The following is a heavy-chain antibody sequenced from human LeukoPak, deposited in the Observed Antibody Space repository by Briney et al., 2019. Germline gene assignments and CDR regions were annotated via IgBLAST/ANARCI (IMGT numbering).Heavy chain of an antibody. CDR2: INHSGST. CDR1: GGSFSGYY. J-gene: IGHJ4*02. D-gene: IGHD3-10*01. V-gene: IGHV4-34*01. Sequence: SETLSLTCAAYGGSFSGYYWSWIRQPPGKGLEWIGEINHSGSTNYNPSLKSRVTISVDTSKNQFSLKLSSVTAADTAVYYCARGRITMVQGAWYFDYWGQGTLVTVSS. CDR3: ARGRITMVQGAWYFDY.